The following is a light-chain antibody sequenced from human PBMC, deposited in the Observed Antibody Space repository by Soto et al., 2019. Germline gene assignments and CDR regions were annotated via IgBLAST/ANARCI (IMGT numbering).Light chain of an antibody. CDR3: QQYDSYSRT. CDR1: QTISSW. J-gene: IGKJ1*01. V-gene: IGKV1-5*01. CDR2: DAS. Sequence: DIQMTQSSSTLSASVRDRVTITCRASQTISSWLAWYQQKAGKARKRRIYDASSLESGVPSRFIGSVSGTEFTLTISRLQPDDFATYYCQQYDSYSRTFGQGTKG.